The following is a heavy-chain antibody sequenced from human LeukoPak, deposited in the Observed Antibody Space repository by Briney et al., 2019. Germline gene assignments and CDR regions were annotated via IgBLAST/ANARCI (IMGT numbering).Heavy chain of an antibody. Sequence: ASVKVSCKASGGTFSSYAISWVRQAPGQGLEWMGGIIPIFGTANYAQKFQGRVTITADESTSTAYMELSSLRSEDTAVYYCGRDSLYYDFLTNYYREYFDYWGQGTLVTVSS. V-gene: IGHV1-69*13. D-gene: IGHD3-9*01. J-gene: IGHJ4*02. CDR2: IIPIFGTA. CDR1: GGTFSSYA. CDR3: GRDSLYYDFLTNYYREYFDY.